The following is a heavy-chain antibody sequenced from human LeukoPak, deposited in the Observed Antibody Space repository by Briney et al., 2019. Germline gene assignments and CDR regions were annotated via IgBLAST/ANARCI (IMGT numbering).Heavy chain of an antibody. Sequence: GGSLRLPCAASGFTFSSYAMHWVRQAPGKGLEWVAVISYDGSNKYYADSVKGRFTISRDNSKNTLYLQMNSLRAEDTAVYYCAKGYDILTGSPFDIWGQGTMVTVSS. V-gene: IGHV3-30-3*01. CDR3: AKGYDILTGSPFDI. CDR1: GFTFSSYA. J-gene: IGHJ3*02. CDR2: ISYDGSNK. D-gene: IGHD3-9*01.